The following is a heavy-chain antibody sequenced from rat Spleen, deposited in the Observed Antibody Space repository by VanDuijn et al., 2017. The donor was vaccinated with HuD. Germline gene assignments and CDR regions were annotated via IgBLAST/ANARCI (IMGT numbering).Heavy chain of an antibody. CDR3: TRETSS. V-gene: IGHV5-31*01. J-gene: IGHJ2*01. CDR1: GFTFSDFY. CDR2: ITNTGGST. Sequence: EVQLVESDGGLVQPGRSLKLSCAASGFTFSDFYMAWIRQAPGKGLEWVASITNTGGSTYYPDSVKGRFTISRDNAKSTLYLQMNSLRSEDTATYYCTRETSSWGQGVMVTVSS.